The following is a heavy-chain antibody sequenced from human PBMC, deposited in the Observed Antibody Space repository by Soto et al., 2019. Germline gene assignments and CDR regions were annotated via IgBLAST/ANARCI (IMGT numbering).Heavy chain of an antibody. Sequence: PSETLSLTCAVYGGSFSGYYWSWIRQPPGKGLEWIGEINHSGSTNYNPSLKSRVTISVDTSKNQFSLKLSSVTSADTAVYYCARDLLHLGGRFDYWGQGTLVTVSS. D-gene: IGHD3-16*01. V-gene: IGHV4-34*01. CDR3: ARDLLHLGGRFDY. CDR1: GGSFSGYY. J-gene: IGHJ4*02. CDR2: INHSGST.